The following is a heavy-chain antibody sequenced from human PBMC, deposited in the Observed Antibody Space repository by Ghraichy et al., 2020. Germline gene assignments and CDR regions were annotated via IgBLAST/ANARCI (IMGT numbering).Heavy chain of an antibody. V-gene: IGHV1-2*04. Sequence: ASVKVSCKASGYTFTGYYMHWVRQAPGQGLEWMGWINPNSGGTNYAQKFQGWVTMTRDTSISTAYMELSRLRSDDTAVYYCATSYYYDSSGYYSGADDYYMDVWGKGTTVTVSS. D-gene: IGHD3-22*01. CDR1: GYTFTGYY. J-gene: IGHJ6*03. CDR3: ATSYYYDSSGYYSGADDYYMDV. CDR2: INPNSGGT.